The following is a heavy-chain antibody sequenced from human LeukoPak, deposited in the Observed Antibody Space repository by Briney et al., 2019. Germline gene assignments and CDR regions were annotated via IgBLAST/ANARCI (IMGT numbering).Heavy chain of an antibody. Sequence: GGSLRLSCAASGFTFSSYSMNWVRQAPRKGLEWVSSISSSSSYIYYADSVKGRFTISRDNAKNSLYLQMNSLRAEDTAVYYCARDLGYPNWFDPWGQGTLVTVSS. CDR2: ISSSSSYI. D-gene: IGHD5-18*01. V-gene: IGHV3-21*01. CDR1: GFTFSSYS. CDR3: ARDLGYPNWFDP. J-gene: IGHJ5*02.